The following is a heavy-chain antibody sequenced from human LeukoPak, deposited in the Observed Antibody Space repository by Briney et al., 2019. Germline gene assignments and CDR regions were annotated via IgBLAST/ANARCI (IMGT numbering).Heavy chain of an antibody. J-gene: IGHJ5*02. Sequence: PGGSVRLSFPSSGFILSSYGMHWVRQAPGKGVEWVAVISYDGSNKYYVDFVKGRSTISRDNSKNTLYLQMNSLRAEDTAVYYCAKRGFDPWGQGTVVTVSS. CDR3: AKRGFDP. CDR2: ISYDGSNK. CDR1: GFILSSYG. V-gene: IGHV3-30*18.